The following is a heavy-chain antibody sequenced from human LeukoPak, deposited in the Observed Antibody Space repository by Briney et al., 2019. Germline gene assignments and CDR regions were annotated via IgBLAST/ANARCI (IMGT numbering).Heavy chain of an antibody. CDR2: NYNSGRT. CDR1: GGSMGSYY. V-gene: IGHV4-59*12. J-gene: IGHJ4*02. CDR3: AREKETYYYDSSGYRTLYYFDY. Sequence: SETLSLTCAVSGGSMGSYYWSWIRQPPGKGLEWIGYNYNSGRTSYNGRTNYNPSLKSRVTMSVDTSKNQFSLKLSSVTAADTAVYYCAREKETYYYDSSGYRTLYYFDYWGQGTLVTVSS. D-gene: IGHD3-22*01.